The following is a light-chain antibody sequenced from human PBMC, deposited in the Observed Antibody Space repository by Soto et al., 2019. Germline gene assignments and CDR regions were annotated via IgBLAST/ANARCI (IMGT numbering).Light chain of an antibody. CDR3: SSYTTTATLVV. V-gene: IGLV2-14*03. CDR2: GVT. Sequence: QAVVTQPASVSGSPGQSITISCTGVSSYIGGFDYVSWYQQHPGKAPRLIIYGVTNRPSGVSNRFSGSKSGNTASLSITGLQAQDEADYYCSSYTTTATLVVFGGGTKLTVL. J-gene: IGLJ3*02. CDR1: SSYIGGFDY.